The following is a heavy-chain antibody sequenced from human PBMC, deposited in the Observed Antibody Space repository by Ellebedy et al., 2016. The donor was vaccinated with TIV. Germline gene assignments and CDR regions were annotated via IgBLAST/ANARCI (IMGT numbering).Heavy chain of an antibody. Sequence: GESLKISCEASGFTFYHYVMNWVRQAPGKGLEWVASISSGSSYIYYADSVKGRFAISRDNAKNSLYLQMNSLRAEDTAVYYCAKSPRDDYGGNSGFDAFDIWGQGTMVTVSS. CDR1: GFTFYHYV. CDR2: ISSGSSYI. CDR3: AKSPRDDYGGNSGFDAFDI. J-gene: IGHJ3*02. V-gene: IGHV3-21*04. D-gene: IGHD4-23*01.